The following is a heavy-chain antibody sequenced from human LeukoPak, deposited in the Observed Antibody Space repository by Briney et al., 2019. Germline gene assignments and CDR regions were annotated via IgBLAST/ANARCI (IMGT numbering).Heavy chain of an antibody. CDR1: GFPFSSYV. CDR2: INHNAEMI. Sequence: GGSLRLSCEASGFPFSSYVMSWVRQAPGKGLEWIAYINHNAEMILYPDFVKGRFTISKDNAKNSLYLQMTALRDEDTAIYYCARDHDWAFDLWGQGTLVTVSS. J-gene: IGHJ4*02. CDR3: ARDHDWAFDL. D-gene: IGHD3-9*01. V-gene: IGHV3-48*02.